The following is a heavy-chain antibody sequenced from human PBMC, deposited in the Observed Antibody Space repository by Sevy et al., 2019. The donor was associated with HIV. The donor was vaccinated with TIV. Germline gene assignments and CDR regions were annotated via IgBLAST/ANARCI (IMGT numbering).Heavy chain of an antibody. Sequence: GGSLRLSCAASAVTFSAHAMHWVRQAPGKGLEWVANIKQDGNEKYYMDSAKGRFTISRDNAKNSVYLQVNSLRAEDTAVYYCAREAVAGRSGPWKADYYYAGMDVWGQGTTVTVSS. CDR1: AVTFSAHA. V-gene: IGHV3-7*01. CDR2: IKQDGNEK. CDR3: AREAVAGRSGPWKADYYYAGMDV. D-gene: IGHD6-19*01. J-gene: IGHJ6*02.